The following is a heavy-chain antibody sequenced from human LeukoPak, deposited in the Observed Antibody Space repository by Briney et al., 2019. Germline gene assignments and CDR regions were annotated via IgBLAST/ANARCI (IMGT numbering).Heavy chain of an antibody. J-gene: IGHJ4*02. CDR2: IIPIFGTA. V-gene: IGHV1-69*05. D-gene: IGHD3-22*01. Sequence: SVKVSCKASGGTFSSYAISWVRQAPGQGLEWMGGIIPIFGTANYAQKFQGRVTITTDESTSTAYMELSSLRSEETAVYYCATPGHYYDSSGYLWGQGTLVTVSS. CDR1: GGTFSSYA. CDR3: ATPGHYYDSSGYL.